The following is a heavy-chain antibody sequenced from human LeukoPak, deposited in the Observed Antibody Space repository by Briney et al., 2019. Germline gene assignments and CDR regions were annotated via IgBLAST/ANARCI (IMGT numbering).Heavy chain of an antibody. D-gene: IGHD5-18*01. CDR3: ARVIKDRGYSHLLYYSGMDV. V-gene: IGHV3-66*01. J-gene: IGHJ6*02. CDR2: IYSGGST. CDR1: GFTVSSNY. Sequence: PGGSLRLSCAASGFTVSSNYMSWVRQAPGKGLEWVSVIYSGGSTYYADSVKGRFTISRDNSKNTLYLQMNSLRAEDTAVYYCARVIKDRGYSHLLYYSGMDVWGQGTTVTVSS.